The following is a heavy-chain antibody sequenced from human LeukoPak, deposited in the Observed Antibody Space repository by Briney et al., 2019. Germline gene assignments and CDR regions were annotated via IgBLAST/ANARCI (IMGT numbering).Heavy chain of an antibody. V-gene: IGHV4-59*01. CDR1: GGPISSYY. D-gene: IGHD5-18*01. J-gene: IGHJ3*02. Sequence: SETLSLTCTVSGGPISSYYWSWIRQPPGKGLEWIGYIYYSGSTNYNPSLKSRVTISVDTSKNQFSLKLSSVTAADTAVYYCARDTGYSYGLDAFDIWGQGTMVTVSS. CDR3: ARDTGYSYGLDAFDI. CDR2: IYYSGST.